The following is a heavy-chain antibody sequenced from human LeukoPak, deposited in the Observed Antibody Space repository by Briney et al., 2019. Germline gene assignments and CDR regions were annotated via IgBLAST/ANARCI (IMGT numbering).Heavy chain of an antibody. CDR3: ARGLVWSSSGWFFDY. D-gene: IGHD6-19*01. Sequence: GGSLRLSCTASGFTFGDYAMSWVRQAPGKGLEWVSAISGSGGSTYYADSVKGRFTISRDNAKNSLYLQMNSLRAEDTAVYYCARGLVWSSSGWFFDYWGQGTLVTVSS. CDR1: GFTFGDYA. V-gene: IGHV3-23*01. J-gene: IGHJ4*02. CDR2: ISGSGGST.